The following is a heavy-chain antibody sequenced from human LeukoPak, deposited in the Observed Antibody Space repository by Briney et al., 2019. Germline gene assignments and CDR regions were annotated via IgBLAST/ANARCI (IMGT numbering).Heavy chain of an antibody. V-gene: IGHV3-30*18. D-gene: IGHD6-13*01. J-gene: IGHJ4*02. CDR3: AKDLNPYSSSWYGVDY. Sequence: GGSLRLSCEASGFTFNNYGMHWVRQAPGKGLEWVSIISYDGNNKYYADSVKGRFTISRDNSKNTLYLQVNSLRAEDTAVYYCAKDLNPYSSSWYGVDYWGQGTLVTVSS. CDR2: ISYDGNNK. CDR1: GFTFNNYG.